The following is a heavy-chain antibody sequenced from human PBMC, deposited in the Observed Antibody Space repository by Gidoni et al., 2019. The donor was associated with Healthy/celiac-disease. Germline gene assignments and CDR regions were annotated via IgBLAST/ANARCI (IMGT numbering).Heavy chain of an antibody. Sequence: QVQLQESGPGLVKPSETLSSTCTVSGGSISSYYWSWIRQPPGKGLEWIGYIYYSGSTNYNPSLKSRVTISVDTSKNQFSLKLSSVTAADTAVYYCARGDYYDVDYWGQGTLVTVSS. CDR1: GGSISSYY. CDR3: ARGDYYDVDY. V-gene: IGHV4-59*01. CDR2: IYYSGST. J-gene: IGHJ4*02. D-gene: IGHD3-22*01.